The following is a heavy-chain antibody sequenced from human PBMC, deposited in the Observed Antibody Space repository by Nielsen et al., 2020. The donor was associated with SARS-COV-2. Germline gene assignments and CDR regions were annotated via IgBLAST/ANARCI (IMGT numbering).Heavy chain of an antibody. CDR3: ARESLWGSSALVRSPFDY. CDR2: NSAYNGNT. J-gene: IGHJ4*02. CDR1: GYTFTSYG. V-gene: IGHV1-18*01. D-gene: IGHD3-16*01. Sequence: ASVKVSCKASGYTFTSYGISWVRQAPGQGLEWMGWNSAYNGNTNYAQKLQGRVTMTTDTSTSTAYMELRSLRSDDTAVYYCARESLWGSSALVRSPFDYWGQGTLVTVSS.